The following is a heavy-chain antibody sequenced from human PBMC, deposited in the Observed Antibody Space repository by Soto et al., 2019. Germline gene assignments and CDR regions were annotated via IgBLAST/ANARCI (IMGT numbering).Heavy chain of an antibody. D-gene: IGHD3-9*01. J-gene: IGHJ3*02. CDR3: ARDAAYYDILTGYYTLHDAFDI. V-gene: IGHV4-31*03. Sequence: SETLSLTCTVSGGSISSGGYYWSWIRQHPGKGLEWIGYIYYSGSTYYNPSLKSRVTISVDTSKNQFSLKLSSVTAADTAVYYCARDAAYYDILTGYYTLHDAFDIWGQGTMVTVSS. CDR1: GGSISSGGYY. CDR2: IYYSGST.